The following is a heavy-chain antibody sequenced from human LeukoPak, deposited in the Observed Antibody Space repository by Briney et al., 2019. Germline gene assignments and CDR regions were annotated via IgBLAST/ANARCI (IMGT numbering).Heavy chain of an antibody. CDR1: GYSISSGYY. D-gene: IGHD1-26*01. Sequence: PSETLSLTCAVSGYSISSGYYWGWIRQPPGKGLEWIGSIYHSGSTYYNPSLKSRVTTSVDTSKNQSSLKLSSVTAANTAVYYCASLGGTTIFHDYWGQGTLVTVSS. CDR2: IYHSGST. CDR3: ASLGGTTIFHDY. V-gene: IGHV4-38-2*01. J-gene: IGHJ4*02.